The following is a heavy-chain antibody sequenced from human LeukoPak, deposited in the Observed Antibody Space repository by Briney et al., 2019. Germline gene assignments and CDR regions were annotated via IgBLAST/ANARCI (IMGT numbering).Heavy chain of an antibody. J-gene: IGHJ4*02. Sequence: PGGSLRLSCAASGFTFSGYIMNWVRKAPGRGLEWVSFISSTGNTIYYADSVKGRFTVSRDNAKNSLYLQMNSLRAEDTAVYYCARDQWLDYWGQGTLVTVSS. CDR2: ISSTGNTI. CDR3: ARDQWLDY. D-gene: IGHD6-19*01. V-gene: IGHV3-48*01. CDR1: GFTFSGYI.